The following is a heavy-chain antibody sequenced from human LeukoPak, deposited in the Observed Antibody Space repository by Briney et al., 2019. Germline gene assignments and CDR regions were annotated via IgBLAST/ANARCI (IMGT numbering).Heavy chain of an antibody. CDR1: GFTFSSYT. CDR2: ISRSGSYI. J-gene: IGHJ3*02. D-gene: IGHD2-15*01. V-gene: IGHV3-21*01. Sequence: GGSLRLSCADSGFTFSSYTMNWVRQAPGKGLEWLSSISRSGSYIYYADSVEGRFTISRDNAKKSVYLQMNGLRAEDTAVYYCARGGCSGGNCYGFDIWGQGTMVTVSS. CDR3: ARGGCSGGNCYGFDI.